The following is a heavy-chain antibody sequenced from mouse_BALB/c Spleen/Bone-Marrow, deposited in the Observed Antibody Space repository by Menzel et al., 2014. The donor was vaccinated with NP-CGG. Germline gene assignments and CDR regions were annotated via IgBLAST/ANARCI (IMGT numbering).Heavy chain of an antibody. V-gene: IGHV1-4*01. Sequence: VQLQQSAAELARPGASVKMSCQASGYTFTRYTMHWEKQRPGQGLDWIGYIIPSSGYTNYNQKFKDKATLTADKSSSTAWMQLSSLTSEDSAVYYGTIRYDAMDYWGQGTSVTVSS. CDR3: TIRYDAMDY. CDR2: IIPSSGYT. J-gene: IGHJ4*01. CDR1: GYTFTRYT.